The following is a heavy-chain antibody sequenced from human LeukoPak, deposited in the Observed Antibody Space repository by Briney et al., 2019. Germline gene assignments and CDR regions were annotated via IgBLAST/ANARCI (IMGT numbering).Heavy chain of an antibody. J-gene: IGHJ4*02. CDR3: AKGSAAIRPYYFDY. Sequence: GGSLRLSCAASGFTFHNYAMSWVRQAPGKGLEWVSAISGSGDNTYNADSVKGRFIISRDNSKSTVYLQMNSLSADDTAVYYCAKGSAAIRPYYFDYCGQGTLVTVSS. D-gene: IGHD6-13*01. CDR2: ISGSGDNT. V-gene: IGHV3-23*01. CDR1: GFTFHNYA.